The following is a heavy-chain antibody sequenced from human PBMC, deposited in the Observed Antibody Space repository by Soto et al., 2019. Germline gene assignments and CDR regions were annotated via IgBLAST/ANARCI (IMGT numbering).Heavy chain of an antibody. CDR1: GGTCSIYS. CDR3: ARVRGNWFDP. CDR2: IIPIFGTA. V-gene: IGHV1-69*06. Sequence: SVKVSCKASGGTCSIYSISCVLQSGLQGLDWMGGIIPIFGTANYAQKFQGRVTITADKSTSTAYMELSSLRSEDTAVYYCARVRGNWFDPWGQGTLVTVSS. J-gene: IGHJ5*02.